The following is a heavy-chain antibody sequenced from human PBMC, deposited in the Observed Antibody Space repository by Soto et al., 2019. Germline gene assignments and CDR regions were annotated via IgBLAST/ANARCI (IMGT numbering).Heavy chain of an antibody. D-gene: IGHD4-17*01. CDR1: GGSIRNYY. Sequence: QVQLQESGPGLVKPSETLSLTCNVSGGSIRNYYWTWIRQSPGQGLEWIGYFYFLGSDKYNPSLSSRVSMSADTSKNQLSLSLTSVTAADTAVYYCARHSNGVMGNFDYWGQGTLVTASS. CDR2: FYFLGSD. CDR3: ARHSNGVMGNFDY. V-gene: IGHV4-59*01. J-gene: IGHJ4*02.